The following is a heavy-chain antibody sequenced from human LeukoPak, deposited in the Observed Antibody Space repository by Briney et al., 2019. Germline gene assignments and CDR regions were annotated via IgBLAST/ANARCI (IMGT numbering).Heavy chain of an antibody. CDR2: INPNSGGT. CDR3: ARDQEWELLPTSDASSDAFDI. J-gene: IGHJ3*02. CDR1: GYTFTGYY. V-gene: IGHV1-2*02. Sequence: ASVKVSCKASGYTFTGYYMHWVRQAPGQGLEWMGWINPNSGGTNYAQKFQGRVTMTRGTSISTAYMELGRLRSDDTAVYYCARDQEWELLPTSDASSDAFDIWGQGTMVTVSS. D-gene: IGHD1-26*01.